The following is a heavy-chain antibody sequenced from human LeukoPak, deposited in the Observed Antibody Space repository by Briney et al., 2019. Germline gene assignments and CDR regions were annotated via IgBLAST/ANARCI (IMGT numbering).Heavy chain of an antibody. CDR1: GGSINNYY. V-gene: IGHV4-59*01. D-gene: IGHD6-13*01. CDR2: IHSSWTT. CDR3: ARKGIAAAGTYYYYYMDV. Sequence: SETLSLTCTVSGGSINNYYWNWIRQPPGQGLEWIGFIHSSWTTNYNPSLKSRLTISLGTSKNQLSLTLPSMTAADTAVYYCARKGIAAAGTYYYYYMDVWGKGTTVTVSS. J-gene: IGHJ6*03.